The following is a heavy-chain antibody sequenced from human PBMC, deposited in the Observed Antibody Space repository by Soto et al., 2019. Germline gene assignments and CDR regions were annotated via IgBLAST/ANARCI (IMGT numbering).Heavy chain of an antibody. D-gene: IGHD5-18*01. Sequence: SETLSLTCTVSGGSVSSTKYYWDWIRQPPGRGLEWIGHIFYSGSTNYNPALKSRVTISVDTSKSQFSLKLSSVTAADTAVYYCAKDSGYNYGYFRWFDPWGQGTLVTVSS. V-gene: IGHV4-61*01. CDR2: IFYSGST. CDR3: AKDSGYNYGYFRWFDP. CDR1: GGSVSSTKYY. J-gene: IGHJ5*02.